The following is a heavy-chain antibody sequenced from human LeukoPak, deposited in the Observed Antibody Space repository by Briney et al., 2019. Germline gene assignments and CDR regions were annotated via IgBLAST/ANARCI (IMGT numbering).Heavy chain of an antibody. CDR2: IKTDGSET. Sequence: GGSLRLSCAASGFTFSNAWMDWVRQAPGKGLEWVGHIKTDGSETYYLDSLKGRISISRDNTNNALYLQMNSLRVEDTAVYYCVKNDGWFHLAQWGQGTLVTVSS. CDR1: GFTFSNAW. D-gene: IGHD6-19*01. J-gene: IGHJ4*02. V-gene: IGHV3-7*03. CDR3: VKNDGWFHLAQ.